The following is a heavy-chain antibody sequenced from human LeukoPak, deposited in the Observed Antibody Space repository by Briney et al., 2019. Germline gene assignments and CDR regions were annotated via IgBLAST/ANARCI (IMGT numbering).Heavy chain of an antibody. V-gene: IGHV4-59*01. J-gene: IGHJ4*02. Sequence: SETLSLTCTVSGGSISSYYWSWIRQPPGKGLEWIGYIYYSGSTNYNPSLKSRVIISVDTSKNQFSLKLSSVTAADTAVYYCARGGGYLYYFDYWGQGALVTISS. CDR1: GGSISSYY. CDR3: ARGGGYLYYFDY. D-gene: IGHD6-25*01. CDR2: IYYSGST.